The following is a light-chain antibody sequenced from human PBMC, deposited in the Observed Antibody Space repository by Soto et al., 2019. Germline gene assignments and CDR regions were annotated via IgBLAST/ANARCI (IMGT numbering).Light chain of an antibody. J-gene: IGKJ4*01. Sequence: DIHLAQSPSFLSASVGDRVTITCRPSQAVPNNMAWYQQKPGKPPKLLIYEESTLHSGVPSRFIGRKSGTQFTLTIDSLQPEDFATYYRQQVKTYPRTFGGGTKVDIK. CDR2: EES. CDR1: QAVPNN. CDR3: QQVKTYPRT. V-gene: IGKV1-9*01.